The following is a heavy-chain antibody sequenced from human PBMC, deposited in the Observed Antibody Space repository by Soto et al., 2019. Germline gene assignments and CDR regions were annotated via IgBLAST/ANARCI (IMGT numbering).Heavy chain of an antibody. Sequence: QITLKESGPPLVKPTQTLTLTCTFSGFSLSTSGVGVGWIRQPPGKALEWLALIYWDDDKRYSPSLNSRLTNTKETSKTQLVLTMTNMDPVDTATYYCAHHSSSWGYFDYWGQGTLVTVSS. CDR1: GFSLSTSGVG. J-gene: IGHJ4*02. V-gene: IGHV2-5*02. D-gene: IGHD6-13*01. CDR3: AHHSSSWGYFDY. CDR2: IYWDDDK.